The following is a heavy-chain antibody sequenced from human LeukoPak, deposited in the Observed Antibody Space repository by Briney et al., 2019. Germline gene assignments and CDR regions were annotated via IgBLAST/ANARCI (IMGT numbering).Heavy chain of an antibody. CDR1: GGSFSGYY. D-gene: IGHD3-22*01. CDR3: ARTSGYYYDSSGYPI. V-gene: IGHV4-34*01. J-gene: IGHJ4*02. Sequence: SETLSLTCAVYGGSFSGYYWSWIRQPPGKGLEWIGEINHSGSTNYNPSLKSRVTISVDTSKNQFSLKLSSVTAADTAVYYCARTSGYYYDSSGYPIWGQGTLVTVSS. CDR2: INHSGST.